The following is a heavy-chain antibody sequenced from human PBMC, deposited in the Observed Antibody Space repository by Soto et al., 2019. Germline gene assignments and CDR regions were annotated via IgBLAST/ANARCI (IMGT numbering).Heavy chain of an antibody. CDR1: GCTFSSYV. J-gene: IGHJ4*02. V-gene: IGHV3-23*01. CDR3: ANLKVVAAPPF. CDR2: ISGSGGST. Sequence: EVQLLESGGGLVQPGGFLRLSCAASGCTFSSYVMSWVRQAPGKGLEWVSAISGSGGSTYYADSVKGRFTISRDNSKNTLYLQMNSLRAEDTAVYYCANLKVVAAPPFWGQGTLVTVSS. D-gene: IGHD2-15*01.